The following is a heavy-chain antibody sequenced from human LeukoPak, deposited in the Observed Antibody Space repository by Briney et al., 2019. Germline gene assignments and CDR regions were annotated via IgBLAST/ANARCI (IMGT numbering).Heavy chain of an antibody. CDR1: GFSFTNVW. Sequence: GGSLRLSCAVSGFSFTNVWMNWVRQAPGKGLEWVADIKQDGSEKYYVDSVKGRFTISRDNAKNSLYLQMNSLRAEDTAVYYCASLSSGWYFGAFDIWGQGTMVTVSS. CDR3: ASLSSGWYFGAFDI. D-gene: IGHD6-19*01. J-gene: IGHJ3*02. V-gene: IGHV3-7*03. CDR2: IKQDGSEK.